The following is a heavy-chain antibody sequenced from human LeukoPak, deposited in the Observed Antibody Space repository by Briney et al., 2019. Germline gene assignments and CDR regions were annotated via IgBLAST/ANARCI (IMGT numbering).Heavy chain of an antibody. CDR3: ARHRGGEKGYFDWLLIPGFDY. CDR1: GGSISSYY. J-gene: IGHJ4*02. V-gene: IGHV4-59*08. D-gene: IGHD3-9*01. CDR2: IYYSGST. Sequence: PSETLSLTCTVSGGSISSYYWSWIRQPPGKGLEWIGYIYYSGSTNYNPSLKSRVTISVDTSKNQFSLKLSSVTAADTAVYYCARHRGGEKGYFDWLLIPGFDYWGQGTLVTVSS.